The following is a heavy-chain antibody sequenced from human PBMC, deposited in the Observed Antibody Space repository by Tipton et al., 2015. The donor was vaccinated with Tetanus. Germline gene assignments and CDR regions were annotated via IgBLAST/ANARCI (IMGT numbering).Heavy chain of an antibody. Sequence: SLRLSCAASGFTFDSYAMNWVRQAPGKGLEWVAVIAFDEKNERYADSVKGRFIISRDNSKNTLYLQMNSLRPEDTAVYYCAKEFQRARIRFFDSWGQGTQVTASS. D-gene: IGHD2-15*01. CDR3: AKEFQRARIRFFDS. CDR2: IAFDEKNE. J-gene: IGHJ4*02. CDR1: GFTFDSYA. V-gene: IGHV3-30*18.